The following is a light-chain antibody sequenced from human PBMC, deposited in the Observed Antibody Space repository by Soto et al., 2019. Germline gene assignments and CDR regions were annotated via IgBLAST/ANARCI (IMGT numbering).Light chain of an antibody. Sequence: ERVMTQSPGTLSLSTGEGATLSCRASQSVHSNFAWYQQKPGQAPRLLFYGASTRPTGIPDRFSGSGSGTEFALTTSSLQAEDFVVYFWQKYDNWMLTFLGATQVNI. CDR1: QSVHSN. J-gene: IGKJ4*01. CDR3: QKYDNWMLT. V-gene: IGKV3D-15*01. CDR2: GAS.